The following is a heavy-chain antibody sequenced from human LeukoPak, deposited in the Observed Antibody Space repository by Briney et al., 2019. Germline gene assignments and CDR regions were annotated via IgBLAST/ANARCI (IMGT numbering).Heavy chain of an antibody. D-gene: IGHD5-12*01. Sequence: GASVKVSCKVSGYTLTELSMHWVRQAPGKGLEWMGGSDPEDGETIYAQKFQGRVTMTEDTSTDTAYMELSSLRSEDTAVYYCATGPRPPSGYDGFDYWGQGTLVTVSS. CDR2: SDPEDGET. J-gene: IGHJ4*02. CDR1: GYTLTELS. V-gene: IGHV1-24*01. CDR3: ATGPRPPSGYDGFDY.